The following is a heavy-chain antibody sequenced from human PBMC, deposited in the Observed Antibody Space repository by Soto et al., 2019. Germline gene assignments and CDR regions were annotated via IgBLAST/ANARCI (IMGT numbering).Heavy chain of an antibody. CDR1: GLTVSHNY. J-gene: IGHJ6*02. Sequence: GGSLILSCVASGLTVSHNYMAWVRQAPEMGLEWVSILYTEGTTYYADSVKGRFTISRDSSKNTLFLQMDSLRAEDTAVYYCVRPRPSGENYGMDVWGQGTTVTVSS. D-gene: IGHD3-16*01. V-gene: IGHV3-53*01. CDR2: LYTEGTT. CDR3: VRPRPSGENYGMDV.